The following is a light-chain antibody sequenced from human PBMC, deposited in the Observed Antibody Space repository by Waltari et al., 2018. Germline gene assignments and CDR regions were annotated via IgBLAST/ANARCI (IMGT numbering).Light chain of an antibody. CDR3: MQGTHWPWT. Sequence: DVVMTQSPPSLPVTLGQPAPLSFRPSQTLIYTDGNTYVSWFLQRPGQSPRRLSYKVSDRDPGVPDRFRGSGSGTDFTLRIKKVEAEDVGVYYCMQGTHWPWTFGQGTKMEIE. V-gene: IGKV2-30*01. CDR1: QTLIYTDGNTY. CDR2: KVS. J-gene: IGKJ1*01.